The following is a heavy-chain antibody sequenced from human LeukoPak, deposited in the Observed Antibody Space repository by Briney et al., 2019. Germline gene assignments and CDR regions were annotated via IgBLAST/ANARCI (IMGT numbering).Heavy chain of an antibody. CDR2: ISGSGGST. V-gene: IGHV3-23*01. J-gene: IGHJ3*02. CDR1: GFTFSSYA. CDR3: ARVGSASFSGPGAFDI. Sequence: PGGSLRLSCAASGFTFSSYAMSWVRQAPGKGLEWVSAISGSGGSTYYADSVKGRFTISRDNSKNTLYLQMNSLRAEDTAVYYCARVGSASFSGPGAFDIWGQGTMVTVSS. D-gene: IGHD3-16*01.